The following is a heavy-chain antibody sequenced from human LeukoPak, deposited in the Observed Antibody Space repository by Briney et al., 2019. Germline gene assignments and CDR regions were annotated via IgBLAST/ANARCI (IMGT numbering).Heavy chain of an antibody. CDR1: GGSISSSSYY. J-gene: IGHJ5*02. CDR3: ARHRQWLARVWFDP. V-gene: IGHV4-39*01. Sequence: TSETLSLTCTVSGGSISSSSYYWGWIRQPPGKGLEWIGRIYYSGSTYYNPSLKSRVTISVETSKNQFSLKLSSVTAADTAVYYCARHRQWLARVWFDPWGQGTLVTVSS. D-gene: IGHD6-19*01. CDR2: IYYSGST.